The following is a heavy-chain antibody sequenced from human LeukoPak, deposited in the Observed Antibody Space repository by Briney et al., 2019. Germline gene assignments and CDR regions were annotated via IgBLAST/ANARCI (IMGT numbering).Heavy chain of an antibody. CDR2: INQSGVT. V-gene: IGHV4-34*01. J-gene: IGHJ1*01. Sequence: SETLSLTCAVYGGSFSGHYWTWIRQPPEKGLEWIGEINQSGVTNYNPSLKSRVSISVDTSRNQFPLKLSSVTAADTAVYYCARGRETARPPLGYWGQGTLVTVSS. CDR3: ARGRETARPPLGY. CDR1: GGSFSGHY. D-gene: IGHD5-18*01.